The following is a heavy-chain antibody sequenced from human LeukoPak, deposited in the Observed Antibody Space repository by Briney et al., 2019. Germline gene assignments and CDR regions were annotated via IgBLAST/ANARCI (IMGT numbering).Heavy chain of an antibody. D-gene: IGHD2-21*02. J-gene: IGHJ4*02. Sequence: SVKVSCKASGGTFSSYAISWVREAPGQGLEWMGRIIPIFGTANYAQKFQGRVTITTDESTSTAYMELSSLRSEDTAVYYCAGTLAYCGGDCSDFDYWGQGTLVTVSS. CDR3: AGTLAYCGGDCSDFDY. CDR1: GGTFSSYA. CDR2: IIPIFGTA. V-gene: IGHV1-69*05.